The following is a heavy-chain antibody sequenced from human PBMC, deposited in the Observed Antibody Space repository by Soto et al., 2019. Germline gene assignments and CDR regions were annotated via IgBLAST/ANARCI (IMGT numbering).Heavy chain of an antibody. J-gene: IGHJ4*02. CDR3: AGGSLVYDS. CDR1: GDSLNNNW. V-gene: IGHV4-59*01. CDR2: IYYKGDT. Sequence: QVQLLESGPTLVKPSETLFLTCGVSGDSLNNNWWTWIRQAPGTAPVLVGYIYYKGDTRYNPTRGSRVTVSLDTPKNHMYLELRSVTGADTALYFCAGGSLVYDSWGQGILVTVSS. D-gene: IGHD3-16*01.